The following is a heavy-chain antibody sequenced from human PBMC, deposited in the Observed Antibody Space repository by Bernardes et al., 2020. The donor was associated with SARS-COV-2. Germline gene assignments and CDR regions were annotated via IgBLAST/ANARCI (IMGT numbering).Heavy chain of an antibody. CDR1: GGSIRSSY. CDR3: ARGFDY. J-gene: IGHJ4*02. CDR2: LYYSGRT. Sequence: SETLSLTCTVSGGSIRSSYWSWIRQPPGPGLAWIGYLYYSGRTNYNPSLKSRVTISVDTSKNQFSLKLSSVTAADTAVYYCARGFDYWGQGTLVTVSS. V-gene: IGHV4-59*01.